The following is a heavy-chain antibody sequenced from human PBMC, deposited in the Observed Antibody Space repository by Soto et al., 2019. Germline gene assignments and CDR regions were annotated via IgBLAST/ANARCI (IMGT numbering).Heavy chain of an antibody. CDR1: GYTLTELS. CDR2: FDPEDGET. J-gene: IGHJ4*02. D-gene: IGHD3-10*01. CDR3: ATHHLNYGIQSVFRY. V-gene: IGHV1-24*01. Sequence: ASVKVSCKVSGYTLTELSMHWVRQAPGKGLEWMGGFDPEDGETIYAQKFQGRVTMTEDTSTDTAYMELSSLRSEDTAVYYCATHHLNYGIQSVFRYWGQGTLVTVSS.